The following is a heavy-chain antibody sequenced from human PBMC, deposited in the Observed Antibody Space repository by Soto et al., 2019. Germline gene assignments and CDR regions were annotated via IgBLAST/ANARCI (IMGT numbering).Heavy chain of an antibody. D-gene: IGHD3-10*01. CDR3: ARQVLLWFGESTGWFDP. J-gene: IGHJ5*02. Sequence: PSETLSLTCTVSGGSISSYYWSWIRQPPGKGLERIGYIYYSGSTNYNPSLKSRVTISVDTSKNQFSLKLSSVTAADTAVYYCARQVLLWFGESTGWFDPWGQGTLVTVSS. CDR2: IYYSGST. V-gene: IGHV4-59*08. CDR1: GGSISSYY.